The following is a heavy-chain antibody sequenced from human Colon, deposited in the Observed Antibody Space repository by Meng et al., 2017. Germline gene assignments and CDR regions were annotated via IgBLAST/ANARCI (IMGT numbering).Heavy chain of an antibody. Sequence: SETLSLTCTVSGYSISSGYYWGWIRQPPGKGLEWIGSIYRSGSTSYNPSLESRVNISVDTSKNQFSLRLNSVTAADTAVYYCARDYGGRRTYYGMDVWGQGTAVTVSS. J-gene: IGHJ6*02. CDR1: GYSISSGYY. CDR2: IYRSGST. CDR3: ARDYGGRRTYYGMDV. V-gene: IGHV4-38-2*02. D-gene: IGHD3-16*01.